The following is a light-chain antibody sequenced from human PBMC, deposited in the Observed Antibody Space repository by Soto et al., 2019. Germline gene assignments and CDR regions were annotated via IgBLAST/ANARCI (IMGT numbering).Light chain of an antibody. Sequence: DFVMTQAPDSLAVSLGERATINCKSSQSVLYNSNNKNHLGWFQQKPGHPPKLLIYGASFRPSGVPDRFSGSGSGTAFTLTISSLQAEDVAVYYCQQYYSIPFTFGQGTTLEI. CDR3: QQYYSIPFT. CDR1: QSVLYNSNNKNH. J-gene: IGKJ2*01. CDR2: GAS. V-gene: IGKV4-1*01.